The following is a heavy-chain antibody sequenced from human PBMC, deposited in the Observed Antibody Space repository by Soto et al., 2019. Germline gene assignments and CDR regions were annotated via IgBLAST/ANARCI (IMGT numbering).Heavy chain of an antibody. Sequence: GGSLRLSCAASGFTFSSYSMNWVRQAPGKGLEWVSYYVDSVKGRFTISRDNAKNSLYLQMNSLRAEDTAVYYCTPQRTTGTTRWLRAFDIWGQGTMVTVSS. V-gene: IGHV3-48*04. CDR1: GFTFSSYS. D-gene: IGHD1-1*01. CDR3: TPQRTTGTTRWLRAFDI. J-gene: IGHJ3*02.